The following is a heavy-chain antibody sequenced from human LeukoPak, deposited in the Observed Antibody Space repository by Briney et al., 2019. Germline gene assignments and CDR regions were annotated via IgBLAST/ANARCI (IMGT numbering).Heavy chain of an antibody. Sequence: ASVKVSCKASGSTFTDYYMHWVRQARGQGLEWMGWINPNSGGTNFAQKFQGRVTMTRDTSISTAYMELSRLRSDDTAVYYCARVTAADAFDIWGQGTMVTVSS. D-gene: IGHD6-13*01. J-gene: IGHJ3*02. CDR3: ARVTAADAFDI. CDR2: INPNSGGT. V-gene: IGHV1-2*02. CDR1: GSTFTDYY.